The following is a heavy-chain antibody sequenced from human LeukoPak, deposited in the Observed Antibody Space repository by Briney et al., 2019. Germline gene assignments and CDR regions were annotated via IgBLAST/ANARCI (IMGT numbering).Heavy chain of an antibody. V-gene: IGHV4-34*01. CDR1: GGPFSGYY. CDR3: ARGDSSGYFDY. Sequence: SETLSLTCAVYGGPFSGYYWSWIRQPPGKGLEWIGEINHSGSTNYNPSLKSRVTISVDTSKNQFSLKLSSVTAADTAVYYCARGDSSGYFDYWGQGTLVTVSS. D-gene: IGHD6-19*01. CDR2: INHSGST. J-gene: IGHJ4*02.